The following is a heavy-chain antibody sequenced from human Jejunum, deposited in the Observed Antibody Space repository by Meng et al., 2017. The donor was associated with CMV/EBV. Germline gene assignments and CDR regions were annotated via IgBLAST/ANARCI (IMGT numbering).Heavy chain of an antibody. D-gene: IGHD4-23*01. V-gene: IGHV1-46*01. J-gene: IGHJ4*02. Sequence: GHTFTSSYFHWVRQAPGQGLEWMGRIITSSGSTIYAQMFQGRVTLTRDTSTSTVYMELSTLRSEDTAVYYCARDGGNHNFDYWGQGTRVTGAS. CDR1: GHTFTSSY. CDR2: IITSSGST. CDR3: ARDGGNHNFDY.